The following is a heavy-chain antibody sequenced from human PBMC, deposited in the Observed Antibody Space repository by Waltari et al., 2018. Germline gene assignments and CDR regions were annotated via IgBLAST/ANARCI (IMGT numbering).Heavy chain of an antibody. Sequence: EVQLLESGGGLVQPGGSLRLSCAASGFTFSSYAMSWVRQAPGKGLVWVSVIYSGGSTYYADSVKGRFTIARDNSKNTLYLQMNSRRAEDTAVYYCATSGGDIVATPNWGQGTLVTVSS. V-gene: IGHV3-23*03. J-gene: IGHJ1*01. CDR2: IYSGGST. D-gene: IGHD5-12*01. CDR1: GFTFSSYA. CDR3: ATSGGDIVATPN.